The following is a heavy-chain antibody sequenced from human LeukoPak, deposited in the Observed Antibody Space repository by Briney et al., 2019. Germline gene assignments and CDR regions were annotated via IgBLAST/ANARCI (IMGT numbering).Heavy chain of an antibody. J-gene: IGHJ4*02. D-gene: IGHD3-3*01. V-gene: IGHV3-9*01. Sequence: PGRSLRLSCAASGFTFDDYAMHWVRQAPGKGLEWASGISWNSGSIGYADSVKGRFTISRDNAKNSLYLQMNSLRAEDTALYYCAKDPFGVVTYYFDYWGQGTLVTVSS. CDR2: ISWNSGSI. CDR3: AKDPFGVVTYYFDY. CDR1: GFTFDDYA.